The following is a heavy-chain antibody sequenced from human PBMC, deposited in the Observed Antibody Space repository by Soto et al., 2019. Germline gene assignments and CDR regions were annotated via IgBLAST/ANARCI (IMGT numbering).Heavy chain of an antibody. Sequence: TANYAQKFQGRVTITADESTSTAYMELSSLRSEDTAVYYCARDYYYGSGSYLYGMDVWGQGTTVTVSS. D-gene: IGHD3-10*01. CDR2: TA. CDR3: ARDYYYGSGSYLYGMDV. J-gene: IGHJ6*02. V-gene: IGHV1-69*01.